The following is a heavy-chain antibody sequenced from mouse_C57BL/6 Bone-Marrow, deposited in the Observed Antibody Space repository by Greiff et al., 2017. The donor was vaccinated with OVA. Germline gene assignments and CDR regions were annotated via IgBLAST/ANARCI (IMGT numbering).Heavy chain of an antibody. J-gene: IGHJ1*03. D-gene: IGHD1-1*01. Sequence: QVQLQQPGTELVKPGASVKLSCKASGYTFTSYWMHWVKQRPGQGLEWIGNINPSNGGTNYNEKFKSKATLTVGKSSSTAYMQLSSLTSEDSAVYYCASPGLLLRYWYFDVWGTGTTVTVSS. CDR2: INPSNGGT. CDR1: GYTFTSYW. CDR3: ASPGLLLRYWYFDV. V-gene: IGHV1-53*01.